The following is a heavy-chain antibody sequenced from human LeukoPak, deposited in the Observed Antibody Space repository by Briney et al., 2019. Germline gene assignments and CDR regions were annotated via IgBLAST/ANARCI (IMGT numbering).Heavy chain of an antibody. CDR1: GFTFSHAW. Sequence: GGSLRLSCAASGFTFSHAWMSWVRQAPGKGLELVARIKNKPDGGTSDYTAPVKGRFAISRDDSKSTLYLQMNSLKTEDTAVYYCTVVNYGSGSYPLGSWGQGTLVTVSS. CDR3: TVVNYGSGSYPLGS. J-gene: IGHJ5*02. V-gene: IGHV3-15*01. CDR2: IKNKPDGGTS. D-gene: IGHD3-10*01.